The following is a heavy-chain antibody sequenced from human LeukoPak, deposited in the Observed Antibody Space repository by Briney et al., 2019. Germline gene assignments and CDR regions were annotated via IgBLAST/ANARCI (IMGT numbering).Heavy chain of an antibody. D-gene: IGHD1-26*01. CDR1: GFTVSSNS. CDR2: IYYTGST. V-gene: IGHV4-59*04. Sequence: PGGSLRLSCTVSGFTVSSNSMSWVRQPPGKGLEWIGNIYYTGSTYYNASLQSRVTISIDMSKNQFSLRLNSVTAADTAMYYCVKSGGYGLIDYWGQGTLVTVSS. J-gene: IGHJ4*02. CDR3: VKSGGYGLIDY.